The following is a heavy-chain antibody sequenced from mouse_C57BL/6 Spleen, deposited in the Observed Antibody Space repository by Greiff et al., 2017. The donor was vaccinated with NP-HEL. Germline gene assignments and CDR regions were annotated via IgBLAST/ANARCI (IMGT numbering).Heavy chain of an antibody. CDR2: IDPENGDT. V-gene: IGHV14-4*01. Sequence: VQLQQSGAELVRPGASVKLSCTASGFNIKDDYMHWVKQRPEQGLEWIGWIDPENGDTEYASKFQGTATITADTSYNTAYLQLSSLTYEDTAVYYCTTWCIGAMDYWGQGTSVTVSS. CDR1: GFNIKDDY. J-gene: IGHJ4*01. D-gene: IGHD2-14*01. CDR3: TTWCIGAMDY.